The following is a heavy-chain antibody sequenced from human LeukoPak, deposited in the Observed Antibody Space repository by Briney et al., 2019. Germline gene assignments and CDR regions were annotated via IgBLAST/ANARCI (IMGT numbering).Heavy chain of an antibody. CDR1: GYTFTSYA. D-gene: IGHD6-19*01. V-gene: IGHV7-4-1*02. Sequence: RRASVKVSCKASGYTFTSYAMNWVRQAPGQGLEWMGWINTNTGNPTYAQGFTGRFVFSLDTSVSTAYLQISSLKAEDTAVYYCASSSGWSLDAFDIWGQGTMVTVSS. CDR2: INTNTGNP. J-gene: IGHJ3*02. CDR3: ASSSGWSLDAFDI.